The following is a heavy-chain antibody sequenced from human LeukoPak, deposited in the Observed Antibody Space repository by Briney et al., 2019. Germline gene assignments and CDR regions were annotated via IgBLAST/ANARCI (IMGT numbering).Heavy chain of an antibody. CDR2: IYHSGST. D-gene: IGHD4-4*01. J-gene: IGHJ3*02. V-gene: IGHV4-59*01. CDR1: GGSICSYY. CDR3: ARVGGMTTINNAAFDI. Sequence: SETLSLTCTVSGGSICSYYWSWIRQPPGKGLEWIGYIYHSGSTNYNPSLKSRVTISLDTSKNQFSLKLTSVTAADTAIYYCARVGGMTTINNAAFDIWGQGTMVTVSS.